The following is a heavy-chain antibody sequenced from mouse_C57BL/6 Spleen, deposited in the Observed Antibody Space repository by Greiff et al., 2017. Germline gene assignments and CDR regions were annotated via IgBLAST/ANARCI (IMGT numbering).Heavy chain of an antibody. V-gene: IGHV1-9*01. CDR1: GYTFTGYW. CDR2: ILPGSGST. J-gene: IGHJ1*03. CDR3: ASRRIRGYFDV. Sequence: LVEPGASVKLSCKATGYTFTGYWIEWVKQRPGHGLEWIGEILPGSGSTNYNEKFKGKATFTADTSSNTAYMQLSSLTTEDSAIYYCASRRIRGYFDVWGTGTTVTVSS. D-gene: IGHD3-2*02.